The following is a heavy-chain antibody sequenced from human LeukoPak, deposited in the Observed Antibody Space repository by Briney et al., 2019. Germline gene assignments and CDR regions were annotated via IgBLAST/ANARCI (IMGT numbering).Heavy chain of an antibody. V-gene: IGHV5-51*01. J-gene: IGHJ4*02. CDR2: IYPGDSDT. D-gene: IGHD3-10*01. CDR1: GYSFTSYW. Sequence: GESLQISCKGSGYSFTSYWIGWVRQMPGKGLEWMGIIYPGDSDTRYSPSFQGQVTISADKSISTAYLQWSSLKASDTAMYYCARRFYYGSGSYQPFDYWGQGTLVTVSS. CDR3: ARRFYYGSGSYQPFDY.